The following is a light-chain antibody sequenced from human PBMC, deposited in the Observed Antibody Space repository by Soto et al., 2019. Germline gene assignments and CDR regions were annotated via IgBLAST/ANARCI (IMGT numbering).Light chain of an antibody. Sequence: DIQMTQSPSTLPASVGDRVTITCRASQSIDRWLAWYQQRPGKAPKILIYHASSLETGVPSRFSGSGAGTEFPITISSLQADDFTTYCYQHYNSYGTFGQGTKVDIK. CDR3: QHYNSYGT. J-gene: IGKJ1*01. CDR1: QSIDRW. CDR2: HAS. V-gene: IGKV1-5*01.